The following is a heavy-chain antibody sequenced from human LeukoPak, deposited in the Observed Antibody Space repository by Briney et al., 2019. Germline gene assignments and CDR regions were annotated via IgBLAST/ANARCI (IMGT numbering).Heavy chain of an antibody. D-gene: IGHD1-26*01. Sequence: SETLSLTCTVSGGSISSSSYYWGWIRQPPGKGLEWIGSIYYSGSTYYNPSLKSRVTISVDTSKNQFSLQLNSVTPEDTAVYYCARDSESIVGAYTFDYWGQGTLVTVSS. CDR3: ARDSESIVGAYTFDY. J-gene: IGHJ4*02. V-gene: IGHV4-39*07. CDR2: IYYSGST. CDR1: GGSISSSSYY.